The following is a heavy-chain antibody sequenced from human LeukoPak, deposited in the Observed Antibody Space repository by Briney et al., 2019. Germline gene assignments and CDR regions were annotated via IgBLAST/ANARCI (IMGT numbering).Heavy chain of an antibody. CDR3: VRYDYVWGSYFVDY. D-gene: IGHD3-16*01. CDR1: GFTFSSYS. Sequence: GGSLRLSCAASGFTFSSYSMNWVRQAPGKGLEWVSAISGSGGSTYYADSVKGRFTISRDNSKNTLYLQMNSLRAEDTAVYYCVRYDYVWGSYFVDYWGQGTLVTVSS. CDR2: ISGSGGST. V-gene: IGHV3-23*01. J-gene: IGHJ4*02.